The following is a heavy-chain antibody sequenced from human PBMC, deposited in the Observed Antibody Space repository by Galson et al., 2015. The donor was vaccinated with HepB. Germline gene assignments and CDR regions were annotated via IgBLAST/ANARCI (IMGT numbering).Heavy chain of an antibody. CDR3: ARGGGIAVAGTWFDP. CDR1: GYTFTGYY. D-gene: IGHD6-19*01. Sequence: SVKVSCKASGYTFTGYYMHWVRQAPGQGLEWMGWINPNSGGTNYAQKFQGRVTMTRDTSISTAYMELSRLRSDDTAVYYCARGGGIAVAGTWFDPWGQGTLVTVSS. V-gene: IGHV1-2*02. J-gene: IGHJ5*02. CDR2: INPNSGGT.